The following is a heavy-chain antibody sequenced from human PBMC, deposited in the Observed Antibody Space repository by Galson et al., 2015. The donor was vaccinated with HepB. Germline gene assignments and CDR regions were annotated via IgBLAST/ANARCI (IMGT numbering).Heavy chain of an antibody. D-gene: IGHD3-16*01. V-gene: IGHV3-33*01. Sequence: SLRLSCAASGFTFSSFGMHWVRQAPGKGLEWVATIWFDGSKEYYADSVKGRFSVSRDNSQGTLFLDMKNVRLDDTGLYYCVRDQMGDYGFDYWGQGALVTVSS. CDR3: VRDQMGDYGFDY. J-gene: IGHJ4*02. CDR2: IWFDGSKE. CDR1: GFTFSSFG.